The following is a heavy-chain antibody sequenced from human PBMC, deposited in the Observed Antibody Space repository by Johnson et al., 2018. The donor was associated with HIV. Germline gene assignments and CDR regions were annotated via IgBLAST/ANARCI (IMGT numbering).Heavy chain of an antibody. CDR3: ALDRYCSSTSCRADNDAFDI. J-gene: IGHJ3*02. CDR2: IYSGGST. V-gene: IGHV3-66*01. CDR1: GFTVSSNY. Sequence: VLLVESGGGLVQPGGSLRLSCAASGFTVSSNYMSWVRQAPGTGLEWVSVIYSGGSTSYSDSVKGRFTIPRDNSKNKLYLQMNSLRAEDTAVYYCALDRYCSSTSCRADNDAFDIWGQGTMVTVSS. D-gene: IGHD2-2*01.